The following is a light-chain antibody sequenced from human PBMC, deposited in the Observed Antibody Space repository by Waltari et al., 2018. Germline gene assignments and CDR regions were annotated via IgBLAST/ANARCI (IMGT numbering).Light chain of an antibody. CDR2: DVN. Sequence: QSALTQPASVSGSPGQSITISCTAASSDIISDNHVCWYQQHPGKAPKVMIYDVNNRPSGVSYRFSGSRSGNTASLTISGLQAEDEAVYHCSSYTSGSTWVFGGGTKLTVL. V-gene: IGLV2-14*03. CDR3: SSYTSGSTWV. CDR1: SSDIISDNH. J-gene: IGLJ3*02.